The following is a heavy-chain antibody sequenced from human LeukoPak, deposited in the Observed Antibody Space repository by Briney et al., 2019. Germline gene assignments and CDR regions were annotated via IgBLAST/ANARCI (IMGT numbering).Heavy chain of an antibody. CDR1: GGSISSSSYY. V-gene: IGHV4-39*07. J-gene: IGHJ5*02. CDR3: ARVSPRDNWFDP. Sequence: SETLSLTCTVSGGSISSSSYYWGWIRQPPGKGLEWIGSIYYSGRTYYNPSLKSRVTISVDTSKNQFSLKLSSVTAADTAVYYCARVSPRDNWFDPWGQGTLVTVSS. CDR2: IYYSGRT.